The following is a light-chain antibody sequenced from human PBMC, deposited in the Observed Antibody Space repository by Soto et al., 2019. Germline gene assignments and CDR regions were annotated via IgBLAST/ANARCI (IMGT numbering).Light chain of an antibody. CDR3: QVWDSSTGV. CDR2: RDS. V-gene: IGLV3-9*01. J-gene: IGLJ2*01. Sequence: SYELTQPLSVSVALGQTATITCGGNNIGSKNVHWFQQKPGQAPVLVIYRDSNRPSGIPERFSGSNSGNTATLTISRAQAGDEADYYCQVWDSSTGVFGGGTKLTV. CDR1: NIGSKN.